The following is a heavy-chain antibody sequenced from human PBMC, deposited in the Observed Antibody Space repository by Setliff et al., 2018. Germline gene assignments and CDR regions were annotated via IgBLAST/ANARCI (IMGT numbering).Heavy chain of an antibody. Sequence: ASVKVSCKASGYTFSDYGITWVRQAPGQGLEWMGWISAYTGNAYYAHKLQDRVTMTTDTSTGTAYMVLRSLTSDDTAVYYCSRLVRYCTTTSCQGASGAELWGQGTLVTVSS. V-gene: IGHV1-18*01. D-gene: IGHD2-2*01. CDR3: SRLVRYCTTTSCQGASGAEL. CDR1: GYTFSDYG. J-gene: IGHJ4*02. CDR2: ISAYTGNA.